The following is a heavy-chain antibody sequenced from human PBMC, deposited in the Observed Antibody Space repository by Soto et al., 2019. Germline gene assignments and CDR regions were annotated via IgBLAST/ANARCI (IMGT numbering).Heavy chain of an antibody. CDR1: GGSISSYY. V-gene: IGHV4-59*01. CDR3: ARGGLHYDFWSGSSWFDP. CDR2: IYYSGST. J-gene: IGHJ5*02. D-gene: IGHD3-3*01. Sequence: QVQLQESGPGLVKPSETLSLTCTVSGGSISSYYWSWIRQPPGKGLEWIGYIYYSGSTNYNPSLKSRVTISVDTSKNQFSLKLSSVTAADTAVYYCARGGLHYDFWSGSSWFDPWGQGTLVIVSS.